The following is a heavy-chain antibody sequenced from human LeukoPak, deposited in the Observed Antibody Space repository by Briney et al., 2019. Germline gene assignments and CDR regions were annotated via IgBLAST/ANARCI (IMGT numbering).Heavy chain of an antibody. J-gene: IGHJ5*01. V-gene: IGHV1-24*01. CDR2: FDPKDDEI. D-gene: IGHD2/OR15-2a*01. CDR1: GHTLNKLS. Sequence: ASVKVSCKVSGHTLNKLSMHWVRQAPGKGLEWMGSFDPKDDEIVYAQKFQGRLTMTEDTSADIVSMELSSLKSDDTAVYYCAILSFESWGQGTLVIVSS. CDR3: AILSFES.